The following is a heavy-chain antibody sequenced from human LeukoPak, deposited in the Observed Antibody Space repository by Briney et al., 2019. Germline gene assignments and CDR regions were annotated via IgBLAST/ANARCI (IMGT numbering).Heavy chain of an antibody. D-gene: IGHD2-15*01. V-gene: IGHV3-23*01. CDR3: AKGQAADWYFDL. CDR1: GFTFSSYA. CDR2: ITGGGST. J-gene: IGHJ2*01. Sequence: GGSLRLSCAVSGFTFSSYAMSWVRQAPGRGLEWVSTITGGGSTYYADSVEGRFTSSRDISKNTLYLHMNSLRAEDTAVYYCAKGQAADWYFDLWGRGTLVTVSS.